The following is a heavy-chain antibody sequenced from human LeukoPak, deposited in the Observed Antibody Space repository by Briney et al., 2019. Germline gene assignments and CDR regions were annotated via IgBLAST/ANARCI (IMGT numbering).Heavy chain of an antibody. J-gene: IGHJ6*02. V-gene: IGHV3-30-3*01. CDR3: ARVQQQLAYYCGMDV. Sequence: VGSLRLSCAASGFTFSSYAMHWVRQAPGKGLEWVAVILHVGSNKYYADSVKGRFTISRDNSKNTLYLQMNSLRAEDTAVYYCARVQQQLAYYCGMDVWGQGTTDTLPS. CDR1: GFTFSSYA. CDR2: ILHVGSNK. D-gene: IGHD6-13*01.